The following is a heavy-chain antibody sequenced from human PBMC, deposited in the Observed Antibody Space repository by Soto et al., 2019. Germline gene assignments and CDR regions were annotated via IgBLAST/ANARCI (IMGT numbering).Heavy chain of an antibody. CDR1: GYTFTSYG. CDR3: AREGAAHLRSWFDP. V-gene: IGHV1-18*01. CDR2: VSAYNGNT. J-gene: IGHJ5*02. Sequence: ASVKVSCKASGYTFTSYGISWVRQAPGQGLEWMGWVSAYNGNTNYAQKLQGRVTMTTDTSTSTAYMELRSLRSDDTAVYYWAREGAAHLRSWFDPWGQGTLVTVSS. D-gene: IGHD6-6*01.